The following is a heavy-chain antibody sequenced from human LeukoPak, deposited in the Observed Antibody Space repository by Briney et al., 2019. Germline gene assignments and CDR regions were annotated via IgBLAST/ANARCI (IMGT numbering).Heavy chain of an antibody. CDR2: ISGSGGST. D-gene: IGHD3-22*01. V-gene: IGHV3-23*01. J-gene: IGHJ4*02. CDR3: ARAYYDSSGYYNYFDY. Sequence: GGSLRLSCAASGFTFSNYAMTWVRQAPGKGLEWVSSISGSGGSTLYADSVKGRFTISRDNSKNTLYLHMNSLRAEDTAVYYCARAYYDSSGYYNYFDYWGQGTLVTVSS. CDR1: GFTFSNYA.